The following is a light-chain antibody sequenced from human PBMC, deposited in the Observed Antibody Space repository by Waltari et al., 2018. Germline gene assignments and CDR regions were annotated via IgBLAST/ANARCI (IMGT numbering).Light chain of an antibody. Sequence: QPVLTQPPSSSASPGESARLTCTLPSDFNVGDFIIYWYQQRPGSPPRFLLYYNSDSEKAQGSGVPSRFSGSKAASANAGILLISGLQSEDEADYYCMFWPSNVWVFGGGSKLTVL. J-gene: IGLJ3*02. CDR1: SDFNVGDFI. CDR3: MFWPSNVWV. V-gene: IGLV5-37*01. CDR2: YNSDSEK.